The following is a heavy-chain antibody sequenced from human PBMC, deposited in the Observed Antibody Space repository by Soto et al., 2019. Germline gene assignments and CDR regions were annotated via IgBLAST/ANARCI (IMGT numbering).Heavy chain of an antibody. J-gene: IGHJ4*02. CDR2: IYYSGST. V-gene: IGHV4-30-2*01. CDR1: GGSISSGGYS. D-gene: IGHD3-10*01. Sequence: PSETLSLTCAVSGGSISSGGYSWSWIRQPPGKGLEWIGYIYYSGSTYYNPSLKSRVTISVDRSKNQFSLKLTSVTAADTAVYYCPPARGPDWGQGTLVPVSS. CDR3: PPARGPD.